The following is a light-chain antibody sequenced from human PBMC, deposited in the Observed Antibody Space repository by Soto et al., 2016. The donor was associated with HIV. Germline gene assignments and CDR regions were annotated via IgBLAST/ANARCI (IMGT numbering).Light chain of an antibody. J-gene: IGLJ3*02. CDR3: QSADSSGTSWV. CDR2: KDS. CDR1: ALPKQY. V-gene: IGLV3-25*03. Sequence: SYELTQPPSVPVSPGQTARITCSGDALPKQYAYWYQQKPGQAPVLVIYKDSERPSGIPERFSGSSSGTTVTLTISGVQAEDEADYYCQSADSSGTSWVFGGGTKLTV.